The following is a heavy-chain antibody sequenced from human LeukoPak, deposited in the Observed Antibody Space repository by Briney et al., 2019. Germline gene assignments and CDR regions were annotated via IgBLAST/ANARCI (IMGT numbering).Heavy chain of an antibody. CDR1: GFTFSSYG. J-gene: IGHJ4*02. V-gene: IGHV3-30*18. D-gene: IGHD4-17*01. CDR3: AKAYGDHDY. Sequence: GRSLRLSCAASGFTFSSYGMHWVRQAPGKGLEWVAVISYDGSNKYYADSVKGRFTISRDNSKNTLYLQMNSLRAEDTAVYYCAKAYGDHDYWGQGTLVTVSS. CDR2: ISYDGSNK.